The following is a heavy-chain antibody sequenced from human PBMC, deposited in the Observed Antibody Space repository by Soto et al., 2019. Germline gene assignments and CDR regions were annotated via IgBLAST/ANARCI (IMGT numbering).Heavy chain of an antibody. V-gene: IGHV3-23*01. CDR2: FSGSGGST. Sequence: EVQLLESGGGLVQPGGSLRLSCAASGFTFSSYAMSWVRQAPGKGLEWVSAFSGSGGSTYYADSVKGRFTISRDNSTNTLYLRMNSLSAEDTAVYYCAKGLHPYYYYYYMDVWGKGTKVTVSS. CDR1: GFTFSSYA. CDR3: AKGLHPYYYYYYMDV. J-gene: IGHJ6*03. D-gene: IGHD5-12*01.